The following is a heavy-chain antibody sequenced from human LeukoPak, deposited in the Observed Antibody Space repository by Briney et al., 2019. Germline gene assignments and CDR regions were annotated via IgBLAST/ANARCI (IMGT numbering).Heavy chain of an antibody. V-gene: IGHV3-21*01. Sequence: GGSLRLSCAASGFTFSSYSMNWVRQAPGKGLEWGSSISSSSSYIYYADSVKGRFTISRDNAKNSLYLQMNSLRAEDTAVYYCARDLTTVTDYYGMDVWGQGTTVTVSS. J-gene: IGHJ6*02. D-gene: IGHD4-17*01. CDR1: GFTFSSYS. CDR2: ISSSSSYI. CDR3: ARDLTTVTDYYGMDV.